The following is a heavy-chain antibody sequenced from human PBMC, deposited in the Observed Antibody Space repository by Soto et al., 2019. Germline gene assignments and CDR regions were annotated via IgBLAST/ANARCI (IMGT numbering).Heavy chain of an antibody. V-gene: IGHV4-39*01. J-gene: IGHJ4*02. CDR2: IYYSGST. CDR1: GGSISSSSYY. CDR3: ARCPDSGYGYLSEEIDYTRPFDY. Sequence: PSETLSLTCTVSGGSISSSSYYWGWIRQPPGKGLEWIGSIYYSGSTYYNPSLKSRVTISVDTSKNQFSLKLSSVTAADTAVYYCARCPDSGYGYLSEEIDYTRPFDYWGQGTLVTVSS. D-gene: IGHD5-12*01.